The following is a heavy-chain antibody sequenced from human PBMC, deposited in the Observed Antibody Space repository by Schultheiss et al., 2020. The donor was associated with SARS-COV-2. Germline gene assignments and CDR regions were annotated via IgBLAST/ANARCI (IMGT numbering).Heavy chain of an antibody. CDR2: IYTSGST. CDR3: AYGSGRYCSSTSCYMTYY. J-gene: IGHJ4*02. Sequence: SETLSLTCTVSGGSISSYYWSWIRQPAGKGLEWIGRIYTSGSTNYNPSLKSRVTMSIDTSKNQFSLKLSSVTAADTAVYYCAYGSGRYCSSTSCYMTYYWGQGTLVTVSS. V-gene: IGHV4-4*07. D-gene: IGHD2-2*02. CDR1: GGSISSYY.